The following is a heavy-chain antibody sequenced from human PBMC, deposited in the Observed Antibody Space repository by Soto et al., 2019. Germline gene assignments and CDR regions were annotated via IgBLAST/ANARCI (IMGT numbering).Heavy chain of an antibody. V-gene: IGHV3-7*01. CDR2: IKQDGSEK. D-gene: IGHD6-19*01. Sequence: PGGSLRLSCAASGFTFSSYWMSWFRQAPGEGLEWVTNIKQDGSEKYYVDSVKGRFTISRDNAKNSLYLQMNSLRAEDTAVYYCARVSSSGWRHYYYYGMDVWGQGTTVTVSS. J-gene: IGHJ6*02. CDR3: ARVSSSGWRHYYYYGMDV. CDR1: GFTFSSYW.